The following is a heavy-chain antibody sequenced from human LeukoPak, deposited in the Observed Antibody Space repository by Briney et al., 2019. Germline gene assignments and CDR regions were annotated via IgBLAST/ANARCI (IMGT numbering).Heavy chain of an antibody. CDR3: ARMKFRDSAGYSPGHYVDV. J-gene: IGHJ6*03. CDR2: LYPGVST. CDR1: SGPMYSYN. D-gene: IGHD3-22*01. V-gene: IGHV4-4*07. Sequence: SETLSFTCTVYSGPMYSYNWSWIGQPAGKGLEWIGRLYPGVSTDYHPSLKSRVTMSIAASKNQLALKLSAVTAADSDVCYGARMKFRDSAGYSPGHYVDVWGKGTTVKVSS.